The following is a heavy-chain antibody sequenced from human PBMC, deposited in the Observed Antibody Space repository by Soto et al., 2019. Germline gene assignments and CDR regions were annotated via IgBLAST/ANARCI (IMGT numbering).Heavy chain of an antibody. Sequence: SETLSLTCTVSGGSISSYYWSWIRQPPGKGLEWIGYIYYSGSTNYNPSLKSRVTVSVDTSKNQFSLKLSSVTAADTAVYYCARLRLNWFDPWGQGTLVTVSS. CDR1: GGSISSYY. V-gene: IGHV4-59*01. CDR2: IYYSGST. CDR3: ARLRLNWFDP. J-gene: IGHJ5*02.